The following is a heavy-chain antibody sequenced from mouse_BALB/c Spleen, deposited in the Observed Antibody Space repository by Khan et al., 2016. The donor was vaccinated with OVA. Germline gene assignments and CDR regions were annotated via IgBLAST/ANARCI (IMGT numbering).Heavy chain of an antibody. CDR1: GFSLTNYG. CDR2: IWSDGRT. Sequence: QVQLKESGPGLVAPSQSLSITCTISGFSLTNYGVHWVRQPPGKGLEWLVVIWSDGRTTYNSAIKSRLTISKDNSKSQVFLKMNSLQTDDTAVYFCARQPYYHYNIMDYWGQGTSVTVSS. J-gene: IGHJ4*01. V-gene: IGHV2-6-1*01. D-gene: IGHD2-10*01. CDR3: ARQPYYHYNIMDY.